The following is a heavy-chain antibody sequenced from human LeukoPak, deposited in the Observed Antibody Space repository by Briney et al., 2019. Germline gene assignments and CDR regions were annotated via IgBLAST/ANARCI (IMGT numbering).Heavy chain of an antibody. CDR3: AKEIYGDYVGDYFDY. CDR1: GFTFSSHG. CDR2: ISGSGGST. Sequence: GGSLRLSCVASGFTFSSHGMNWVRQAPGKGLEWVSAISGSGGSTYYADSVKGRFTISRDNSKNTLYLQMNSLRAEDTAVYYCAKEIYGDYVGDYFDYWGQGTLVTVSS. D-gene: IGHD4-17*01. J-gene: IGHJ4*02. V-gene: IGHV3-23*01.